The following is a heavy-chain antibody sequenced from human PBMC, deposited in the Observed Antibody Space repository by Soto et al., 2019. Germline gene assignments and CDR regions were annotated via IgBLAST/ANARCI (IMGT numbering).Heavy chain of an antibody. CDR2: ISYDGIKN. J-gene: IGHJ1*01. CDR1: GFIFRNYA. CDR3: ARDKTGNVSYLRS. D-gene: IGHD1-26*01. Sequence: QVQLVESGGGVVQPGRSLRLSCAASGFIFRNYAMHWVRQAPGKGLEWVALISYDGIKNYYADSVKGRITISRDNSNNTLYLHMRSRRAEDTAVYYGARDKTGNVSYLRSWGQGTLVTVSS. V-gene: IGHV3-30-3*01.